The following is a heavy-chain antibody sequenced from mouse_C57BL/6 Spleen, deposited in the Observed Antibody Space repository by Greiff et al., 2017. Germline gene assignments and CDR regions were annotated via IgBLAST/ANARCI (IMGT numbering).Heavy chain of an antibody. CDR3: ARDTTDYFDY. D-gene: IGHD1-1*01. CDR1: GYSITSGYY. CDR2: ISYDGSN. J-gene: IGHJ2*01. V-gene: IGHV3-6*01. Sequence: EVKLQESGPGLVKPSQSLSLTCSVTGYSITSGYYWNWIRQFPGNKLEWMGYISYDGSNNYNASLKNRISITRDTSKNQFFLKLNSVTTEDTATYYCARDTTDYFDYWGQGTTLTVSS.